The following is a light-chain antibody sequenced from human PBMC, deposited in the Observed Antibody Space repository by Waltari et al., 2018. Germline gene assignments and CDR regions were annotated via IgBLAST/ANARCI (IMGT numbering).Light chain of an antibody. CDR3: QQFDTFPLT. CDR2: AAS. Sequence: DIQMTQSPSSVSASVGDRVTITCRASQAISSWLGWYQQKPGKAPKLLIYAASSLQSGVPSRFSGSGFGTDFTLTISSLQPEDFATYFCQQFDTFPLTFGQGTRLEIK. V-gene: IGKV1-12*01. CDR1: QAISSW. J-gene: IGKJ5*01.